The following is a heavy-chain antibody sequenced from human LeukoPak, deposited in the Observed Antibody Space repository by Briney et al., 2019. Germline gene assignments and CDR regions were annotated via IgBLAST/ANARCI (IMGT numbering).Heavy chain of an antibody. CDR3: VRDSRIVVAGTYYYYYMDV. CDR2: IYTSGST. J-gene: IGHJ6*03. D-gene: IGHD6-19*01. V-gene: IGHV4-4*07. Sequence: PSETLSLTCTVSGNSFGDYYWSWIRQPAGKGLEWIGRIYTSGSTTYNPSLKSRVTMSVDTSKNQFSLNVSSVTAADTAVYYCVRDSRIVVAGTYYYYYMDVWGKGTTVTISS. CDR1: GNSFGDYY.